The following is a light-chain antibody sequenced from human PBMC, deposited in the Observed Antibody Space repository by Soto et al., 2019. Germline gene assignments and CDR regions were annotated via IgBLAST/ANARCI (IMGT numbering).Light chain of an antibody. Sequence: DIVMTQSPDSLAVSLGERATINCKSSQSVLYSSNNKNYLAWYQQKPGQPPKLLIYWASTRESGVPDRFSGSGSGTDFTLTISSLQAEDVAVYYCQQYYSTPQTFGGGTTVEIK. J-gene: IGKJ4*01. CDR2: WAS. V-gene: IGKV4-1*01. CDR1: QSVLYSSNNKNY. CDR3: QQYYSTPQT.